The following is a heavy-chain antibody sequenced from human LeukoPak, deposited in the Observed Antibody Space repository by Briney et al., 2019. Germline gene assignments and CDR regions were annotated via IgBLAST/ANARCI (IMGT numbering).Heavy chain of an antibody. V-gene: IGHV5-10-1*01. CDR1: GYSFTSYW. CDR2: IDPSDSYT. J-gene: IGHJ6*04. Sequence: GESQKISCKGSGYSFTSYWISWVRQMPGKGLEWMGRIDPSDSYTNYSPSFQGHVTISADKSISTAYLQWSSLKASDTAMYYCASSTYYYGSGSYYRDYYYYYGMDVWGKGTTVTVSS. CDR3: ASSTYYYGSGSYYRDYYYYYGMDV. D-gene: IGHD3-10*01.